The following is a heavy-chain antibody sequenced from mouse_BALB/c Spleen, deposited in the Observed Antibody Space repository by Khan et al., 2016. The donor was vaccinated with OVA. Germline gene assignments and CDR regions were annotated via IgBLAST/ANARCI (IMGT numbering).Heavy chain of an antibody. CDR1: GFTFSSYS. CDR2: ISSGGDYT. Sequence: MQLEESGGDLVKPGGSLKLSCVASGFTFSSYSMSWVRQTPDKRLEWVATISSGGDYTYYPDSVKGRFTISRDNAKNTLYLQMSSLKSEDTAMCYCASHLTGSFAYWGQGTLVTVSA. J-gene: IGHJ3*01. CDR3: ASHLTGSFAY. V-gene: IGHV5-6*01. D-gene: IGHD4-1*01.